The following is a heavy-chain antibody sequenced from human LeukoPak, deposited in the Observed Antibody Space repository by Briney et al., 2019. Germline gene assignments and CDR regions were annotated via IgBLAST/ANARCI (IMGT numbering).Heavy chain of an antibody. CDR2: ISYSGST. J-gene: IGHJ4*02. CDR3: ARSSIAAPPDY. Sequence: SETLSLTCTVSSGSISGYYWSWIRQPPGKGLEWVGYISYSGSTNYNPSLKSRVTISLDTLKNQFSLKLSSVTAADTAVYYCARSSIAAPPDYWGQGTLVTVSS. V-gene: IGHV4-59*01. CDR1: SGSISGYY. D-gene: IGHD6-6*01.